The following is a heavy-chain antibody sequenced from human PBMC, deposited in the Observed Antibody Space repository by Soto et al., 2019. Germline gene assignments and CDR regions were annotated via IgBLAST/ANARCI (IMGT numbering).Heavy chain of an antibody. V-gene: IGHV3-30-3*01. CDR1: GFTFSSYA. Sequence: YLRLSCAASGFTFSSYAMHCVRQAPGKGLEWVAVISYDGSNKYYADSVKGRFTISRDNSKNTLYLQMNSLRAEDTAVYYCARVIDYGGFFDYCGQGTMVIVSS. CDR3: ARVIDYGGFFDY. J-gene: IGHJ4*02. D-gene: IGHD4-17*01. CDR2: ISYDGSNK.